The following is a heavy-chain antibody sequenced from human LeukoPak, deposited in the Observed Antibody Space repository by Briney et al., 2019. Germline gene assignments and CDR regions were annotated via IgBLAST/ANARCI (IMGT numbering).Heavy chain of an antibody. CDR1: GGSISSNSYY. V-gene: IGHV4-39*07. CDR2: IYYSGST. D-gene: IGHD1-26*01. J-gene: IGHJ3*02. Sequence: PSETLSLTCTVSGGSISSNSYYWGWIRQSPGKGLEWIGSIYYSGSTYYNPSLKSRVTISVDTSKNQFSLKLSSVTAADTAVYYCARDGDSGSYRWEAFDIWGQGTMVTVSS. CDR3: ARDGDSGSYRWEAFDI.